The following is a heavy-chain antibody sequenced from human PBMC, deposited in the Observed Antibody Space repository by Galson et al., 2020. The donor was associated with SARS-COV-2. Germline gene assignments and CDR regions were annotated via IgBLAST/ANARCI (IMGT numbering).Heavy chain of an antibody. CDR1: GGSISSYY. V-gene: IGHV4-4*07. CDR2: IYTSGST. J-gene: IGHJ5*02. Sequence: SQTLSLTCTVSGGSISSYYCSWIRQPAGQGLEWIGRIYTSGSTNYNPTPKSRVTMSVDTSKNQFSLTLSSVTAADPAVYYCAREGYGDDRYNWFDPWGQGSLVTVSS. CDR3: AREGYGDDRYNWFDP. D-gene: IGHD4-17*01.